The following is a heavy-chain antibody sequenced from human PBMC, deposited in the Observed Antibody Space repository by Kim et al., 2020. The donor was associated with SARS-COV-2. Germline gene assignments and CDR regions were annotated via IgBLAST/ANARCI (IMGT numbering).Heavy chain of an antibody. Sequence: SETLSLTCTVSGGSISSSSYYWGWIRQPPGKGLEWIGSIYYSGSTYYNPSLKSRVTISVDTSKKQFSLKVNSVTAADTAVYYCAREGATSWYFDLWGRGTLVTVSS. CDR2: IYYSGST. V-gene: IGHV4-39*07. CDR3: AREGATSWYFDL. D-gene: IGHD5-12*01. CDR1: GGSISSSSYY. J-gene: IGHJ2*01.